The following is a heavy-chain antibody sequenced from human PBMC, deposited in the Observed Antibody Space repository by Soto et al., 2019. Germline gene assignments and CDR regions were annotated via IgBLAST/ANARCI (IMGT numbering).Heavy chain of an antibody. CDR2: IIPILGIA. V-gene: IGHV1-69*02. CDR1: GGTFSSYT. J-gene: IGHJ4*02. Sequence: QVQLVQSGAEVKKPGSSVKVSCKASGGTFSSYTISWVRQAPGQGLEWMGRIIPILGIANYAQKFQGRVTITADKSTCTAYMELSSLRSEDTAVYYCAGGGYSGSSYFDYWGQGTLVTVSS. CDR3: AGGGYSGSSYFDY. D-gene: IGHD5-12*01.